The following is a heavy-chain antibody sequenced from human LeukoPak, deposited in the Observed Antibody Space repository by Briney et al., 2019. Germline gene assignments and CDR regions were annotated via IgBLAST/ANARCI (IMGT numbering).Heavy chain of an antibody. J-gene: IGHJ4*02. CDR3: ARRAGAYSHPYDY. CDR1: DFTFSTFW. V-gene: IGHV3-7*03. Sequence: GGSLRLSCAASDFTFSTFWMSWVRQAPGKGLEWVANIKQDGSEKYYVDSVKGRFTISRHNSKNTLYLQMNSLRAEDTAVYYCARRAGAYSHPYDYWGQGTLVTVSS. CDR2: IKQDGSEK. D-gene: IGHD4/OR15-4a*01.